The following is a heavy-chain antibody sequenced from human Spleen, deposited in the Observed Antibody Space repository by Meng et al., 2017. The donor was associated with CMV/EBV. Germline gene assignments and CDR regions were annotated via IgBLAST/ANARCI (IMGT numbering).Heavy chain of an antibody. Sequence: ASVKVSCKASGYTFTSYEINWVRQATGQGLEWMGWMNPNSGNTGYAQKFQGRVTMTRKTSIRTAYMELSSLRSEDTAVYYCARATRYSSRWYLSAFDIWGQGTMVTVSS. J-gene: IGHJ3*02. CDR3: ARATRYSSRWYLSAFDI. V-gene: IGHV1-8*01. CDR1: GYTFTSYE. CDR2: MNPNSGNT. D-gene: IGHD6-13*01.